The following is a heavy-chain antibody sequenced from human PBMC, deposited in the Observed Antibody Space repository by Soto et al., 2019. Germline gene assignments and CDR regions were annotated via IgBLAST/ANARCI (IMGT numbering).Heavy chain of an antibody. V-gene: IGHV2-5*02. CDR3: AHSRYSSSSLSL. Sequence: SGPTRVNPTQTRTLTCTFSGFSLSTSGVGVGWIRQPPGKALEWLALIYWDDDKRYSPSLKSRLSITKDTSKDQVVLTMTNMDPVDTGTYYCAHSRYSSSSLSLWGQGTLVTVSS. D-gene: IGHD6-6*01. J-gene: IGHJ4*02. CDR2: IYWDDDK. CDR1: GFSLSTSGVG.